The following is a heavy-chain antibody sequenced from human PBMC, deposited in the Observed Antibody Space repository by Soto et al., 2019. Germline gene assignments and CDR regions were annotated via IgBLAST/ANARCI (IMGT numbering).Heavy chain of an antibody. CDR3: ASDPTAAPYYFDY. D-gene: IGHD2-21*02. J-gene: IGHJ4*02. CDR2: ISYDGSNK. Sequence: GGSLRLSCAASGFTFSSYAMHWVRQAPGKGLEWVAVISYDGSNKYYADSVKGRFTISRDNSKNTLYLQMNSLRAEDTAVYYCASDPTAAPYYFDYWGQGTLVTVSS. CDR1: GFTFSSYA. V-gene: IGHV3-30-3*01.